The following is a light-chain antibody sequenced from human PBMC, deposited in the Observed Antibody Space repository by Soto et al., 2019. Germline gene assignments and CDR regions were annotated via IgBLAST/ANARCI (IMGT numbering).Light chain of an antibody. CDR2: GAS. Sequence: EIVMTQSPATLSVSPGERATLSCRASQSVGSDLAWYQQKPGQAPRLLIYGASTRATGIPARFSGSGSGTEFTLTISSLQSEDCAIYYCQQYHTWPITFGGGTKV. CDR3: QQYHTWPIT. CDR1: QSVGSD. V-gene: IGKV3-15*01. J-gene: IGKJ4*01.